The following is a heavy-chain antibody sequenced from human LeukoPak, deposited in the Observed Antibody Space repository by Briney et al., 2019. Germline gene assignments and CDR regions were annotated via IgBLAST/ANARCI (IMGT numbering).Heavy chain of an antibody. J-gene: IGHJ5*02. Sequence: ASVKVSCKASGYTFTGYYMHWVRQAPGQGLKWMGWIHPNSGGTNYAQKFQGRVTMTRDTSISTAYMELSRLRSDDTAVYYCARDGVHCSSTSCYGMNWFDPWGQGTLVTVSS. CDR3: ARDGVHCSSTSCYGMNWFDP. CDR1: GYTFTGYY. CDR2: IHPNSGGT. V-gene: IGHV1-2*02. D-gene: IGHD2-2*01.